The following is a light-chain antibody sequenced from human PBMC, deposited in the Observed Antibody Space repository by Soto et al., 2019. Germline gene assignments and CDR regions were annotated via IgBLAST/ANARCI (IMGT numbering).Light chain of an antibody. J-gene: IGKJ1*01. CDR3: QQFNTSPWT. CDR2: QSS. CDR1: QSVSIW. Sequence: DIQMTQSPSTLSASEGDRITISCRASQSVSIWLAWYQQQPGRAPKLLIYQSSILERGVPSRFSGSGSGTEFTLTISSLQPDDFATYYCQQFNTSPWTFGQGTKVEIK. V-gene: IGKV1-5*03.